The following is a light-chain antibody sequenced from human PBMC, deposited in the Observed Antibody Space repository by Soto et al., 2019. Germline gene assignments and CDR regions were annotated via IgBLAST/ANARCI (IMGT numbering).Light chain of an antibody. CDR1: SSDVGGYHY. J-gene: IGLJ1*01. CDR2: DVN. V-gene: IGLV2-11*02. CDR3: CSYLGSYIYV. Sequence: QSALTQPRSVSGSPGQSVTISCTGTSSDVGGYHYVSWYQHHPGKAPKLVIFDVNRRPSGVPHRFSGSKSDNPASLTISGVQAEDEADYYCCSYLGSYIYVFGTGTKVTVL.